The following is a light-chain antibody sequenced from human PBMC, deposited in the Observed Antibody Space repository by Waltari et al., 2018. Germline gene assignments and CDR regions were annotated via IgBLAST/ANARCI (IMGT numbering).Light chain of an antibody. CDR1: QSVGTY. J-gene: IGKJ4*01. Sequence: EIVLVQSPATLSLSPGERASLSCRASQSVGTYLAWYQQKPGQAPRLLIYDASNRATCVPASFSGSGSGTDFTLTISSLEPEDFAVYYCQQRSIWPLTFGGGTKVEIK. V-gene: IGKV3-11*01. CDR2: DAS. CDR3: QQRSIWPLT.